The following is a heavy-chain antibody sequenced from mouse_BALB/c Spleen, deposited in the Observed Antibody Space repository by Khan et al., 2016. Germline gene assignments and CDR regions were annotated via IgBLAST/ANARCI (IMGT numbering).Heavy chain of an antibody. Sequence: MQLEESGPELVKPGASVKMSCKASGYTFTSYIIHWVKQKPGQGLEWIGYINPYNAGTKYSEKFKDKATLTSDRSSSIAYMELSSLTSEDSAVSYCARDYYGYDFDYWGQGTTLTVSS. CDR2: INPYNAGT. D-gene: IGHD2-2*01. CDR1: GYTFTSYI. V-gene: IGHV1S136*01. J-gene: IGHJ2*01. CDR3: ARDYYGYDFDY.